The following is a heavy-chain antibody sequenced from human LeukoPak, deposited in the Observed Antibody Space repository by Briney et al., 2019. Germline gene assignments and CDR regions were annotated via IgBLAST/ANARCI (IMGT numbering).Heavy chain of an antibody. V-gene: IGHV4-4*02. CDR3: ARRAAAVADAFDI. J-gene: IGHJ3*02. Sequence: SETLSLTCAVYGGSISSSNWWSWVRQPPGKGLEWIGEIYHSGSTNYNPSLKSRVTISVDKSKNQFSLKLSSVTAADTAVYYCARRAAAVADAFDIWGQGTMVTVSS. CDR2: IYHSGST. CDR1: GGSISSSNW. D-gene: IGHD6-13*01.